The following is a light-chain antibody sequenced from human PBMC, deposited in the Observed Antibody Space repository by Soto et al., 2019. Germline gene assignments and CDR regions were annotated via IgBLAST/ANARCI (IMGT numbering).Light chain of an antibody. CDR3: QQYKSYPWT. V-gene: IGKV1-5*03. CDR1: QTIDSW. J-gene: IGKJ1*01. CDR2: EAS. Sequence: DIQMTQSPSTLSASVGDRVTITCRASQTIDSWLAWYQQKPRKAPNLLISEASTLESGVPSRFSGSESGTEFILSISSLQPDDFASYYCQQYKSYPWTFGQGTKVEIK.